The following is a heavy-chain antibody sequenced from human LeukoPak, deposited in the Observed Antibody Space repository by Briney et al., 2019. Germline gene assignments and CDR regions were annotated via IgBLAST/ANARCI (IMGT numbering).Heavy chain of an antibody. J-gene: IGHJ4*02. CDR2: ISSSSSYI. Sequence: GSLRLSCAASGFIFNSYNINWVRQAPGKGLEWVSSISSSSSYIYYADSVKGRFTISRDNAKNSLYLQMNSLRAEDTAVYYCARSASGYLDYWGQGTLVTVSS. D-gene: IGHD3-10*01. V-gene: IGHV3-21*04. CDR1: GFIFNSYN. CDR3: ARSASGYLDY.